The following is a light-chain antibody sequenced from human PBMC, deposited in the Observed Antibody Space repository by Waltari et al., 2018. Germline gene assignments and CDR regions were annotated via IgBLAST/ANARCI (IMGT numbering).Light chain of an antibody. CDR2: EDY. J-gene: IGLJ3*02. Sequence: SYELPQTPSVSVSPGQTATIPCSGVNLDTTYVSWYQQKAGQSPVRVIYEDYKRPSGIPERFSGSSSGNTATLTISETQAVDEADYYCHVWDSNTGVFGGGTKLTVL. CDR3: HVWDSNTGV. V-gene: IGLV3-1*01. CDR1: NLDTTY.